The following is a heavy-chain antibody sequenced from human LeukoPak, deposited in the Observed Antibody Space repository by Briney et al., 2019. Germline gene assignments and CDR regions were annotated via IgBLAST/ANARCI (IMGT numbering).Heavy chain of an antibody. CDR3: AKDRVNSIPFDY. V-gene: IGHV3-23*01. CDR1: GFTFSSYA. J-gene: IGHJ4*02. CDR2: ISGSGGGT. D-gene: IGHD3-3*02. Sequence: GGSLRLSCAASGFTFSSYAMSWVRQAPGKGLEWVSAISGSGGGTYYADSVKGRFTISRGNSKNTPYLQMNSLRAEGTAVYYCAKDRVNSIPFDYWGQGTLVTVSS.